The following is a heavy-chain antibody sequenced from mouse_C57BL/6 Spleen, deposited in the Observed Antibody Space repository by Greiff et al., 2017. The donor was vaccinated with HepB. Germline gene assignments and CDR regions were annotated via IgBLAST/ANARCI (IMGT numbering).Heavy chain of an antibody. D-gene: IGHD4-1*01. CDR3: ARNLPGYAMDY. J-gene: IGHJ4*01. CDR1: GFSLTSYA. CDR2: IWTGGGN. V-gene: IGHV2-9-1*01. Sequence: VKLVESGPGLVAPSQCLSITCTVSGFSLTSYAISWVRQPPGKGLEWLGVIWTGGGNNYNSAHKYRLSISKDNSKNQVFLKMNSLQTDDTARYYCARNLPGYAMDYWGQGTSVTVSS.